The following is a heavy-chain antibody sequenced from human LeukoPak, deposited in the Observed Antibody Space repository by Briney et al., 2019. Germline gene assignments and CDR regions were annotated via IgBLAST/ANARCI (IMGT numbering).Heavy chain of an antibody. V-gene: IGHV1-69*04. CDR3: ARDLGLGEKYYFDY. Sequence: ASVKVSCKASGGTFSSYAISWVRQAPGQGLEWMGRIIPILGIANYAQKFQGRVTITADKSTSTAYMELSSLRSEVTAVYYCARDLGLGEKYYFDYWGQGTLVTVSS. CDR1: GGTFSSYA. J-gene: IGHJ4*02. CDR2: IIPILGIA. D-gene: IGHD6-19*01.